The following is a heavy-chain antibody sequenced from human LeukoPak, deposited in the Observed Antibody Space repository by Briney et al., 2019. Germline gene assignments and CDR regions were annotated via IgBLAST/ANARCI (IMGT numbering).Heavy chain of an antibody. D-gene: IGHD6-19*01. CDR3: ATKQWLAPPPDS. J-gene: IGHJ4*02. V-gene: IGHV3-74*01. Sequence: GGSLRLSCAASGLTFSKYWMLWVRQAPGEGLLTVSRINTDGTVTTYADSVKGRFTVSRDNADNTVFLQMNSVRDEDTAVYYCATKQWLAPPPDSWGQGTPVTVSS. CDR1: GLTFSKYW. CDR2: INTDGTVT.